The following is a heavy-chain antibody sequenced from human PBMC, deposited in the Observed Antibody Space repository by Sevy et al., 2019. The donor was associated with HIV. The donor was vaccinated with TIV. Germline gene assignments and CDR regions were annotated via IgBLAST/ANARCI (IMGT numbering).Heavy chain of an antibody. J-gene: IGHJ6*02. CDR1: GGSISSGGYS. CDR2: IYHSGST. D-gene: IGHD2-2*01. CDR3: ARTTGNALPAANYYGMDV. V-gene: IGHV4-30-2*01. Sequence: SETLSLTCAVSGGSISSGGYSWSWIRQPPGKGPEWIGYIYHSGSTYYNPSLKSRVTISVDRSKNQFSLKLSSVTAADTAVYYCARTTGNALPAANYYGMDVWGQGTTVTVSS.